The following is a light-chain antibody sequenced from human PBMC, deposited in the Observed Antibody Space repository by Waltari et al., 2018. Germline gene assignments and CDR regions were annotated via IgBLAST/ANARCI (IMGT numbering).Light chain of an antibody. CDR3: AAWDDNLLYV. CDR1: SSDIGDNY. CDR2: GNT. J-gene: IGLJ1*01. Sequence: QSVLTHPPSASGTPGQRVTISCSGSSSDIGDNYVYWYKQLPGTAPKLLIYGNTQRPSGVPDRFSGSKSGTSASLAISDLRSEDEADYYCAAWDDNLLYVFGTGTKVTVL. V-gene: IGLV1-47*01.